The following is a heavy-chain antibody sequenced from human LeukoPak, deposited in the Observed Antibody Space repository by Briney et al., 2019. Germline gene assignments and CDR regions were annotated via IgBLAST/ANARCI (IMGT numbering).Heavy chain of an antibody. CDR3: ARDLVTVTKGFDI. Sequence: SETLSLTCAVSGDSFSSHYWTWIRQSPGTGLEWIGYVSHIGRTNYNPSLKSRVTISIDTSKNQFSLKLRSVTAADTAVYYCARDLVTVTKGFDIWGQGTMVSVSS. D-gene: IGHD4-17*01. V-gene: IGHV4-59*11. CDR1: GDSFSSHY. J-gene: IGHJ3*02. CDR2: VSHIGRT.